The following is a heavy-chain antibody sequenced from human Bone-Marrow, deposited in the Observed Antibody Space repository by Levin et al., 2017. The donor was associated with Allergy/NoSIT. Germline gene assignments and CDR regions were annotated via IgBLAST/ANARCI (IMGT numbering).Heavy chain of an antibody. CDR3: AGSSGWLQGY. D-gene: IGHD5-24*01. Sequence: PGESLKISCAASGFTFSDYWMNWVRQAPGKGLEWVGNIKQDGSEKYYVDSVKGRFTISRDNAKNSLYLQMNSLRAEDTAVYYCAGSSGWLQGYWGQGTLVTVSS. CDR2: IKQDGSEK. V-gene: IGHV3-7*01. CDR1: GFTFSDYW. J-gene: IGHJ4*02.